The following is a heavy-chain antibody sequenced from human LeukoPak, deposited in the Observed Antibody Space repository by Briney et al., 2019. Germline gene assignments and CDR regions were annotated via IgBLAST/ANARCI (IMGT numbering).Heavy chain of an antibody. V-gene: IGHV1-69*01. CDR3: ASHGGGYDCAGAAGNWFDP. J-gene: IGHJ5*02. CDR2: IIPIFGTA. Sequence: SVKVSCKASGGTFSSYAISWVRQAPGQGLEWMGGIIPIFGTANYAQKFQGRVSTTPDESTSTAYMELSSLRSEDTAVYYCASHGGGYDCAGAAGNWFDPWGQGTLVTVSS. D-gene: IGHD5-12*01. CDR1: GGTFSSYA.